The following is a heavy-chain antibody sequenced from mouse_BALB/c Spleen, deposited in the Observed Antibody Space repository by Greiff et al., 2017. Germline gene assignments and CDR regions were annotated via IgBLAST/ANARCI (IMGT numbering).Heavy chain of an antibody. CDR1: GFTFSSYA. CDR3: ARPYYGNYWYFDV. D-gene: IGHD2-10*01. Sequence: EVMLVESGGGLVKPGGSLKLSCAASGFTFSSYAMSWVRQSPEKRLEWVAEISSGGSYTYYPDTVTGRFTISRDNAKNTLYLQMSSLKSEDTAMYYCARPYYGNYWYFDVWGAGTTVTVSS. V-gene: IGHV5-9-4*01. CDR2: ISSGGSYT. J-gene: IGHJ1*01.